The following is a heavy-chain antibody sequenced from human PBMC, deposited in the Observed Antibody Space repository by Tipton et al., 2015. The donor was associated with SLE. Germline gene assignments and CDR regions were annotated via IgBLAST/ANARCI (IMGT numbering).Heavy chain of an antibody. D-gene: IGHD2-21*02. CDR2: VSASGGSA. J-gene: IGHJ4*02. CDR1: GFTFSDYA. CDR3: ARGLTAADY. V-gene: IGHV3-23*01. Sequence: GSLRLSCVASGFTFSDYAMTWVRQAPGRGLEWISGVSASGGSAHYAESVKGRFSISRDNSKNTLFVQMNNLRAEDTAVYHCARGLTAADYWGQGTLVTVSS.